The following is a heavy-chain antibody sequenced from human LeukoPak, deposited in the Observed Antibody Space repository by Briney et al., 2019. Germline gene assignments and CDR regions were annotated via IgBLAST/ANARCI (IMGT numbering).Heavy chain of an antibody. CDR1: GGSISSSSYY. D-gene: IGHD3-22*01. J-gene: IGHJ5*02. CDR2: IYYRGST. Sequence: KPSETLSLTCTVSGGSISSSSYYWDWIRQPPGKGLEWIGSIYYRGSTYYNPSLKSRLTMSVDTSENQFSLKLSSVTAADTAVYYCARRRFITLYNWFDPWGQGTLVTVSS. V-gene: IGHV4-39*01. CDR3: ARRRFITLYNWFDP.